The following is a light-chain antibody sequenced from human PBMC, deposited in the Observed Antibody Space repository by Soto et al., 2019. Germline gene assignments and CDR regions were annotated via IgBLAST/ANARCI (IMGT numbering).Light chain of an antibody. V-gene: IGKV3-15*01. J-gene: IGKJ1*01. Sequence: EIVMTQSPATLSVSPGERATLSCRASQSVTSNLAWYQQTPGQAPRLLISGASTRATGIPARFSGSGSGTEFTLTISSLQSEDFAVYYCQQYNNWLTFGQGTKV. CDR3: QQYNNWLT. CDR1: QSVTSN. CDR2: GAS.